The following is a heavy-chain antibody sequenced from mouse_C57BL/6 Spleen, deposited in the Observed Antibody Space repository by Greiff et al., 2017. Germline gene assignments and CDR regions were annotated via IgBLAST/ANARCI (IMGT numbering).Heavy chain of an antibody. D-gene: IGHD3-1*01. J-gene: IGHJ3*01. CDR3: ARSGTAQATRFAY. CDR1: GYTFTSYW. Sequence: QVQLQQPGAELVKPGASVKLSCKASGYTFTSYWMQWVKQRPGQGLEWIGEIDPSDSYTNYNQKFKGKATLTVDTSSRTAYMQLSSLTSEDSAVYYCARSGTAQATRFAYWGQGTLVTVSA. V-gene: IGHV1-50*01. CDR2: IDPSDSYT.